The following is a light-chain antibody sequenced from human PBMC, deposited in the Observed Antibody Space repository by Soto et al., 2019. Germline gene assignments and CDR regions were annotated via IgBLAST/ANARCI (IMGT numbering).Light chain of an antibody. CDR1: SSNIGSNY. CDR3: AAWDDSLSGRI. CDR2: SNN. Sequence: QSVLTQPPSASGTPGQRVTISCSGSSSNIGSNYVYWYQQLPGTAPKLLIYSNNQRPSGVPDRFSGSKSGTSASLAISGLRSEDEADYYCAAWDDSLSGRIFGGGTKSPS. J-gene: IGLJ2*01. V-gene: IGLV1-47*02.